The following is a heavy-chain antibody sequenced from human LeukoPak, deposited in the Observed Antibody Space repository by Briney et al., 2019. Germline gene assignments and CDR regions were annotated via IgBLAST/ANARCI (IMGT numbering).Heavy chain of an antibody. CDR2: VNWNGNYI. D-gene: IGHD3-22*01. J-gene: IGHJ4*02. CDR3: AKARSSGYSNPFDY. Sequence: GGSLRLSCAASGFTFDDYAMHWVRQAPGKGLEWVSGVNWNGNYIVYADSVKGRFTISRDNAKNSLSLQMNSLRAEDTALYYCAKARSSGYSNPFDYWGQGTLVTVSS. V-gene: IGHV3-9*01. CDR1: GFTFDDYA.